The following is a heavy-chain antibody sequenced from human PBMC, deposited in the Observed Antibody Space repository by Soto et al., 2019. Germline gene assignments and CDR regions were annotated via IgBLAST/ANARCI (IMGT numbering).Heavy chain of an antibody. CDR3: ARVSDDILTGFYLFDY. Sequence: QVQLQESGPGLVKPSGTLSLTCAVSGGSISSSNWWNWVRQPPGKGLEWIGEIHHRANTRYNPCLKSRVTISVDKSKNQFSLMLSPVTVADTAVYYCARVSDDILTGFYLFDYWGQGTPVTVSS. V-gene: IGHV4-4*02. CDR2: IHHRANT. J-gene: IGHJ4*02. CDR1: GGSISSSNW. D-gene: IGHD3-9*01.